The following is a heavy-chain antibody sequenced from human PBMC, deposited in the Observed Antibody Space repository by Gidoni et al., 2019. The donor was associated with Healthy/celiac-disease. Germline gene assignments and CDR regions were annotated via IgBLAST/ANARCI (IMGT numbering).Heavy chain of an antibody. CDR2: IYYSGST. J-gene: IGHJ3*02. CDR3: ARHYYDSSGYQSDAFDI. D-gene: IGHD3-22*01. CDR1: GASISSYY. V-gene: IGHV4-59*01. Sequence: QVQLQESGPGLVKPSETLSLTCTVSGASISSYYWSWIRQPPGKGLEWIGYIYYSGSTNYNPSLKSRVTISVDTSKNQFSLKLSSVTAADTAVYYCARHYYDSSGYQSDAFDIWGQGTMVTVSS.